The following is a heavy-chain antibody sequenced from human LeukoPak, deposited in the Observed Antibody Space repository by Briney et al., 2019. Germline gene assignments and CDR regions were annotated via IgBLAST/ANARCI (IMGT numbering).Heavy chain of an antibody. V-gene: IGHV4-34*01. CDR1: GGSFSGYY. CDR2: VNHSGST. CDR3: ERGEMAAAGQTNNWFDP. J-gene: IGHJ5*02. Sequence: SETLSLTCAVYGGSFSGYYWSWIRQPPGKGLEWIGEVNHSGSTNYNPSLKSRGAISVYTSKDQFSLKLSSVTAADTAVYYCERGEMAAAGQTNNWFDPWGQGTLVTVSS. D-gene: IGHD6-13*01.